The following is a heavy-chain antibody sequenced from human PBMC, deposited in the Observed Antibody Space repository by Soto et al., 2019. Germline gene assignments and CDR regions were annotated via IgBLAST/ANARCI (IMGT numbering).Heavy chain of an antibody. V-gene: IGHV3-53*01. CDR2: IYSGGST. J-gene: IGHJ2*01. CDR3: ARGYSSGWYMGWYFDL. CDR1: GFTVSSNY. D-gene: IGHD6-19*01. Sequence: TGGSLRLSCAASGFTVSSNYMSWVRQAPGKGLEWVSVIYSGGSTYYADSVKGRFTISRDNSKNTLYLQMNSLRAEDTAVYYCARGYSSGWYMGWYFDLWGRGTLVTVSS.